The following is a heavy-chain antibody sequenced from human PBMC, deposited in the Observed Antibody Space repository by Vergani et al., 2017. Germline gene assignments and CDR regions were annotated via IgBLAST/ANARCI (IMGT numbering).Heavy chain of an antibody. V-gene: IGHV3-23*01. J-gene: IGHJ4*02. CDR1: GFTFSSYA. CDR2: ISGSGGST. D-gene: IGHD6-19*01. Sequence: EVQLLESGGGLVQPGGSLRLSCAASGFTFSSYAMSWVRQAPGKGLEWVSAISGSGGSTYYADSVKGRFTISRDNSKNTLYLQMNSLRAEDTAVYYCARDSVAGTKALDYWGQGTLVTVSS. CDR3: ARDSVAGTKALDY.